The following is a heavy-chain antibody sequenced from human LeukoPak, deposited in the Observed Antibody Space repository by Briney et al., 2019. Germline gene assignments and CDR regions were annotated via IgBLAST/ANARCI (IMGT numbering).Heavy chain of an antibody. D-gene: IGHD7-27*01. V-gene: IGHV4-59*01. J-gene: IGHJ5*02. CDR3: ATVALTGWTFGP. CDR2: IYYSGST. CDR1: GGSISTYY. Sequence: SETLPLTCTVSGGSISTYYWTWIRQPPGKGLEWIGYIYYSGSTNYNPSLKSRVTISVDTSKNQFSLKLSSVTAADTAIYYCATVALTGWTFGPWGQGTLVTVSS.